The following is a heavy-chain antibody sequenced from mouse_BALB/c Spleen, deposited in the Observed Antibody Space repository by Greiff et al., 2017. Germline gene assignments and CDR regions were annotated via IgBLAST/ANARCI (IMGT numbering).Heavy chain of an antibody. D-gene: IGHD1-1*01. CDR2: IYPGSGNT. V-gene: IGHV1-76*01. Sequence: QVQLQQSGAELARPGASVKLSCKASGYTFTDYYINWVKQRTGQGLEWIGEIYPGSGNTYYNEKFKGKATLTADTSSSTAYMQLSSLTSEDSAVYFCARGYGSSSLAYWGQGTLVTVSA. CDR1: GYTFTDYY. J-gene: IGHJ3*01. CDR3: ARGYGSSSLAY.